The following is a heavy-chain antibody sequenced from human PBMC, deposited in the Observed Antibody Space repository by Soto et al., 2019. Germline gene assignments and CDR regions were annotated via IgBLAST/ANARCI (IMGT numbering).Heavy chain of an antibody. Sequence: PSETLSLTCTVSGASINIGDYYWTWIRQTPGKGLEWTGNIHHSGTTKYNPSLRSRLTLSLDTSNNQFSLNLNSVTVADTAVYLCARGADRWGQGTLVTVSS. CDR2: IHHSGTT. V-gene: IGHV4-30-4*01. CDR3: ARGADR. D-gene: IGHD6-19*01. CDR1: GASINIGDYY. J-gene: IGHJ4*02.